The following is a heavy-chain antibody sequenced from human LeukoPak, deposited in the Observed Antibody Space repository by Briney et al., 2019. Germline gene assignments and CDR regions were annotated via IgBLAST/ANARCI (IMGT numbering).Heavy chain of an antibody. CDR1: GYTFTYYY. CDR3: ARDRLRDGFTEYYFDY. Sequence: ASVKVSCKASGYTFTYYYVHWVRQAPGQGLEWMGRNSLDSGGTKYAQKFQGRVTMTRDTSISTAYMELSGLKSDDTAVYYCARDRLRDGFTEYYFDYWGQGTLVTVSS. V-gene: IGHV1-2*06. CDR2: NSLDSGGT. D-gene: IGHD5-24*01. J-gene: IGHJ4*02.